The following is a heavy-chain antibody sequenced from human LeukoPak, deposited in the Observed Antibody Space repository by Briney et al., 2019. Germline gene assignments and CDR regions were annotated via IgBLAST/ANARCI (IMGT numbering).Heavy chain of an antibody. V-gene: IGHV3-23*01. D-gene: IGHD3-10*02. Sequence: GGSLRLSCAASGFTFSSYAMSWVRQAPGKGLEWVSAISGSGGTIYYADSVKGRFTISRDNAKNPLYLQMNSLRAEDTAVYYCAELGITMIGGVWGKGTTVTISS. CDR3: AELGITMIGGV. CDR1: GFTFSSYA. J-gene: IGHJ6*04. CDR2: ISGSGGTI.